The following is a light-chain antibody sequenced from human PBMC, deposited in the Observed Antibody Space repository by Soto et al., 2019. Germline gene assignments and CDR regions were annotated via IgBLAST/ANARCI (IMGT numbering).Light chain of an antibody. J-gene: IGKJ1*01. V-gene: IGKV3-15*01. CDR1: QSVSSY. CDR2: GAS. CDR3: QQYNSWPWT. Sequence: EIVMTQSPAPLSVSPGERATLSCRASQSVSSYLAWYQQKPGQAPRLLIYGASTRATGFPARFSGSGSGTEFTLTISSLQSEDVAVYYCQQYNSWPWTFGQGTKVDIK.